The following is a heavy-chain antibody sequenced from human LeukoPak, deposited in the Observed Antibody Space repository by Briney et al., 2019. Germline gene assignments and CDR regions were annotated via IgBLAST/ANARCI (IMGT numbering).Heavy chain of an antibody. Sequence: PSETLSLTCAVSGGSISSGGYSWSWIRQPPGKGLEWIGYIYHSGSTYYNPSLKSRVTISVDRSKNQFSLKLSSATAADTAVYYCARVYYDSSGYYSVGGNWFDPWGQGTLVTVSS. V-gene: IGHV4-30-2*01. J-gene: IGHJ5*02. D-gene: IGHD3-22*01. CDR3: ARVYYDSSGYYSVGGNWFDP. CDR1: GGSISSGGYS. CDR2: IYHSGST.